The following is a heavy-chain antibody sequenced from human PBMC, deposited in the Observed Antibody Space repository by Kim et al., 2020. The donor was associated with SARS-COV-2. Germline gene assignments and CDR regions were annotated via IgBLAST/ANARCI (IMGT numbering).Heavy chain of an antibody. Sequence: GGSLRLSCAASGFTFSSYAMSWVRQAPGKGLEWVSAISGSGGSTYYADSVKGRFTISRDNSKNTLYLQMNSLRAEDTTVYYCAKDRSPYGSGSSPDYWGQGTLVTVSS. CDR1: GFTFSSYA. D-gene: IGHD3-10*01. V-gene: IGHV3-23*01. CDR3: AKDRSPYGSGSSPDY. CDR2: ISGSGGST. J-gene: IGHJ4*02.